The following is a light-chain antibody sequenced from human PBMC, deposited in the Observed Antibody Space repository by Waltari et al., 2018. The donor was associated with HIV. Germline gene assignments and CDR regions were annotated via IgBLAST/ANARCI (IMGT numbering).Light chain of an antibody. V-gene: IGLV3-25*03. CDR2: KNI. J-gene: IGLJ2*01. CDR1: ALPKKY. Sequence: SYELTQPPSVSVSPGQTARTTCSGDALPKKYASWYPQKPGQAPVLVIYKNIERPSGIPARFSGSRSGTTVTLTISGVQAEDEADYHCQSAGGSGSYVVFGGGTKLTVL. CDR3: QSAGGSGSYVV.